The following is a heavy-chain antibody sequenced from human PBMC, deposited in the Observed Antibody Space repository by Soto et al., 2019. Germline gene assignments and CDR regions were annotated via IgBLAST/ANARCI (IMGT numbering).Heavy chain of an antibody. CDR1: GGSVNSSNYY. Sequence: QLQESGPGLVKPSETLSLTCIVSGGSVNSSNYYWAWIRQPPGKGLEWIGSIYYSGSTFYTPSLRRRLTISQDTSKNHFSLRVTSVTAADTALYYCARQQYGSRRELDYWGQGTLVTVSS. J-gene: IGHJ4*02. V-gene: IGHV4-39*01. CDR3: ARQQYGSRRELDY. CDR2: IYYSGST. D-gene: IGHD1-1*01.